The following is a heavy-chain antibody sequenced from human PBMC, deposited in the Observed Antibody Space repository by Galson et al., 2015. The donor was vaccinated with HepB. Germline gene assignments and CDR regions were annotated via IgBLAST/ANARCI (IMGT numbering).Heavy chain of an antibody. V-gene: IGHV5-51*01. Sequence: QSGAEVKKPGESLKISCKASGYSFASYWIDWVRQMPGKGLEWMGIISPGDSHTRYSPSFQGQVTISVDKSISTAYLQWSSLKASDTAMYYCAKHGATSSWYGKAFDVWGQGTMVTVSS. CDR3: AKHGATSSWYGKAFDV. CDR1: GYSFASYW. J-gene: IGHJ3*01. CDR2: ISPGDSHT. D-gene: IGHD6-13*01.